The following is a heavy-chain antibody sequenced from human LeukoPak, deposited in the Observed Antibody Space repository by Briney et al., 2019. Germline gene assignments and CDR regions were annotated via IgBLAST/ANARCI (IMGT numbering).Heavy chain of an antibody. CDR2: IYTSGST. CDR1: GGSISSYY. D-gene: IGHD1-1*01. J-gene: IGHJ5*02. CDR3: ARVSFKLEPGWFDP. V-gene: IGHV4-4*07. Sequence: PSETLSLTCTVSGGSISSYYWSWIRQPAGKGLECIGRIYTSGSTNYNPSLKSRVTMSVDTSKNQFSLKLSSVTAADTAVYYCARVSFKLEPGWFDPWGQRTLVTVSS.